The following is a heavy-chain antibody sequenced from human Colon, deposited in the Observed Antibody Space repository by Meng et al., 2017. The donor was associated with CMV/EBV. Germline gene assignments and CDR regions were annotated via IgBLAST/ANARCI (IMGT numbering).Heavy chain of an antibody. Sequence: SGFSFSSCAIIWVRQAPGKGLEWVSVIGVGADTNYADSVKGRFNISRDNSKNTMFLQMNSLRAEDTALYYCAKYSGVVVPAGRPLGSWGQGTLVTVSS. D-gene: IGHD2-2*01. J-gene: IGHJ5*02. V-gene: IGHV3-23*01. CDR2: IGVGADT. CDR1: GFSFSSCA. CDR3: AKYSGVVVPAGRPLGS.